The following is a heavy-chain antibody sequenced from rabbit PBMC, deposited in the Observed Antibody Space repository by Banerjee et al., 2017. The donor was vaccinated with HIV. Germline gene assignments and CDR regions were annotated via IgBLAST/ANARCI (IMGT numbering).Heavy chain of an antibody. Sequence: QEQLEESGGDLVKPEGSLTLTCTASGFSFSNKYVMCWVRQAPGKGLEWIACINTSSGNAVYANWAKGRFTISKTSSTTVTLQMTSLTAADTATHFCARGGGGYAGYGHGDDAFDPWGPGTLVTVS. V-gene: IGHV1S45*01. CDR1: GFSFSNKYV. CDR2: INTSSGNA. D-gene: IGHD7-1*01. J-gene: IGHJ2*01. CDR3: ARGGGGYAGYGHGDDAFDP.